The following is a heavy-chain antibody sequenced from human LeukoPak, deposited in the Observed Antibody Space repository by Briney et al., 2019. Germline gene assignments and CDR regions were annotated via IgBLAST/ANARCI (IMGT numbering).Heavy chain of an antibody. J-gene: IGHJ5*02. D-gene: IGHD3-3*01. V-gene: IGHV1-18*01. CDR1: GYTFTNYG. CDR2: ISIYNGNT. Sequence: ASVKVSCKASGYTFTNYGISWVRQAPGQGLEWMGWISIYNGNTDYAQELRGRVTMTIDTSTSTAYMELRSLRSDDTAVYYCARITYDFWSGYYMPDDPWGQGTLVTVSS. CDR3: ARITYDFWSGYYMPDDP.